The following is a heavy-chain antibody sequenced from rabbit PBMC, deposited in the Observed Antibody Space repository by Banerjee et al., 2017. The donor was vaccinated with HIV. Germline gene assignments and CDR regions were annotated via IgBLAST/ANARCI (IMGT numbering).Heavy chain of an antibody. Sequence: QEQLVESGGGLVQPEGSLTLTCTASGFSISSSYFMCWVRQAPGKGLEWIGCIYTGSGTTYYASWAKGRFTISKTTSTTVTLQLNSLTAADTATYFCARFIDGSGYAMDLRGPGTLVTVS. CDR1: GFSISSSYF. V-gene: IGHV1S45*01. CDR2: IYTGSGTT. D-gene: IGHD6-1*01. J-gene: IGHJ4*01. CDR3: ARFIDGSGYAMDL.